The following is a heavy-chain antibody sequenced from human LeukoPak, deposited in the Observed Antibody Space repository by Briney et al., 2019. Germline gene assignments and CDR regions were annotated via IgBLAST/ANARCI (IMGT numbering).Heavy chain of an antibody. CDR2: INHMGSS. V-gene: IGHV4-34*01. J-gene: IGHJ6*03. Sequence: SETLSLTCAVYGGSFSGYYWGWIRQPPGNGLEWIGGINHMGSSNYNPALKGRVTISVDTSKNQFSLKLSSVTAADTAVYYCASEAEEYYDFWSGYYSYYYYYMDVWGKGTTVTVSS. CDR1: GGSFSGYY. CDR3: ASEAEEYYDFWSGYYSYYYYYMDV. D-gene: IGHD3-3*01.